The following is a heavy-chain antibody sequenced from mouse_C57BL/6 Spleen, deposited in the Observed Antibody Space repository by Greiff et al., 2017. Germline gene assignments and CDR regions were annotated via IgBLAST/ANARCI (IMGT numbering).Heavy chain of an antibody. CDR1: GYTFTDYE. CDR2: IDPETGGT. J-gene: IGHJ2*01. CDR3: TRSYYGSSGY. D-gene: IGHD1-1*01. Sequence: VQLQQSGAELVRPGASVTLSCKASGYTFTDYEMHWVKQTPVHGLEWIGAIDPETGGTAYNQKFKGKAILTADKSSSTAYMELRSLTSEDSAVYYCTRSYYGSSGYWGQGTTLAVSS. V-gene: IGHV1-15*01.